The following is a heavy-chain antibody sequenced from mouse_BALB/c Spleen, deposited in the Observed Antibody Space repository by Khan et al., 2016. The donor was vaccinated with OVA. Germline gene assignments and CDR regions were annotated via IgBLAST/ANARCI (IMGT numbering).Heavy chain of an antibody. D-gene: IGHD1-1*02. J-gene: IGHJ2*01. V-gene: IGHV3-2*02. CDR3: ARSYGGDFDY. CDR1: SYSITTDYA. CDR2: ISYSGNT. Sequence: EVQLQESGPGLVKPSQSLSLTCTVTSYSITTDYAWNWIRQFPGSKLEWMGHISYSGNTKYNPSLKSRISITRDTSKNQFFLQLKSVTTEDTARYYCARSYGGDFDYWGQGTTLTVSS.